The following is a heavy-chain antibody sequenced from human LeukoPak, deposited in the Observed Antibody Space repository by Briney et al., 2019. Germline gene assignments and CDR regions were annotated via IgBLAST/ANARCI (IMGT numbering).Heavy chain of an antibody. CDR3: AARWGYSSGDY. Sequence: GGSLRLSCAASGFTFSSYAMSWVRQAPGKGREWVSAISGSGGSTYYADSVKGRFTISRDNSKNTLYLQMNSLRAEDTAVYYCAARWGYSSGDYWGQGTLVTVSS. J-gene: IGHJ4*02. CDR1: GFTFSSYA. CDR2: ISGSGGST. V-gene: IGHV3-23*01. D-gene: IGHD3-22*01.